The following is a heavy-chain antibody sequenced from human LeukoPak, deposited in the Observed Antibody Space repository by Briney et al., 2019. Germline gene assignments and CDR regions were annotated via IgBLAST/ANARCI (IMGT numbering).Heavy chain of an antibody. D-gene: IGHD6-19*01. Sequence: ASVKVSCKASGYTFTSYYMHWVRQAPGQGLEWMGIINPSGGSTSYAQKFQGRVTMTRDMSTSTVYMELSSLRSDDTAVYYCARVVDSSGWYLAPGDYWGQGTLVTVSS. CDR3: ARVVDSSGWYLAPGDY. J-gene: IGHJ4*02. CDR1: GYTFTSYY. V-gene: IGHV1-46*01. CDR2: INPSGGST.